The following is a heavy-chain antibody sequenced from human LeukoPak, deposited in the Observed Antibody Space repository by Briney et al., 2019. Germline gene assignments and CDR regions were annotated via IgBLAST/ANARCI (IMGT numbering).Heavy chain of an antibody. J-gene: IGHJ4*02. V-gene: IGHV1-2*02. CDR3: ALFSSSEGLSDY. D-gene: IGHD6-6*01. CDR1: GYTFTGYY. Sequence: ASVKVSCKASGYTFTGYYMHWVRQAPGQGLEWMGWINPNSGGTNYAQKFQGRVTMTRDTSISTAYMELSRLRSDDTAVYYCALFSSSEGLSDYWGQGTLVTVSS. CDR2: INPNSGGT.